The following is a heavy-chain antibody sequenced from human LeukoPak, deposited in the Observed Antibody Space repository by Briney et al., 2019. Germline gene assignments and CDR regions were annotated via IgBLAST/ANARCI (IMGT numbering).Heavy chain of an antibody. D-gene: IGHD3-10*01. CDR3: ARTYYYGSGSYYLAGYYYMDV. V-gene: IGHV4-38-2*02. CDR1: GYSLSSGYY. Sequence: SETLSLTCTVSGYSLSSGYYWGWIRQPPGKGLEWIGSIYHSGSTYYNPSLKSRVTISVDTSKNQSSLKLSSVTAADTAVYYCARTYYYGSGSYYLAGYYYMDVWGKGTTVTISS. J-gene: IGHJ6*03. CDR2: IYHSGST.